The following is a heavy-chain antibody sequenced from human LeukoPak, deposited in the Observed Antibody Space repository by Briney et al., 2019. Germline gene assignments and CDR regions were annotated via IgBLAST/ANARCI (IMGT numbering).Heavy chain of an antibody. V-gene: IGHV4-4*07. CDR2: IYTSGST. J-gene: IGHJ4*02. D-gene: IGHD3-3*01. CDR1: GGSISSYY. CDR3: ARWITIFGVVIWRGFDY. Sequence: SETLSLTCTVSGGSISSYYWSWIRQPAGKGLEWIGRIYTSGSTNYNPSLKSRVTISVDTSKNQFSLKLSSVTAADTAVYYCARWITIFGVVIWRGFDYWGQGTLVTVSS.